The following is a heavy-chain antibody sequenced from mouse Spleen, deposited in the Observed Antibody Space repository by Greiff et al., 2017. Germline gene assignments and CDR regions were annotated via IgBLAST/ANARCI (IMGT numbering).Heavy chain of an antibody. CDR2: IDPEDGET. D-gene: IGHD2-5*01. CDR1: GFNIKDYY. CDR3: ARGGLYYSNLYYAMDY. J-gene: IGHJ4*01. Sequence: EVQLQQSGAELVKPGASVKLSCTASGFNIKDYYMHWVKQRTEQGLEWIGRIDPEDGETKYDPKFQGKAPITADTSSNPAYLQLSSLTSDDTAVYYCARGGLYYSNLYYAMDYWGQGTSVTVSS. V-gene: IGHV14-2*01.